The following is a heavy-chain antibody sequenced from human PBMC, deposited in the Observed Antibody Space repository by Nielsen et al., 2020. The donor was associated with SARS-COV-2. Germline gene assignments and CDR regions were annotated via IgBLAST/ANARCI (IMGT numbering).Heavy chain of an antibody. CDR3: ARDKISSSWPSRRDGMDV. V-gene: IGHV3-30*04. CDR1: GFTFSSYA. Sequence: GESLKISCAASGFTFSSYAMHWVRQAPGKGLEWVAVISYDGSNKYYADSVKGRFTISRDNSKNTLYLQMNSLRAEDTAVYYCARDKISSSWPSRRDGMDVWGQGTTVTVSS. D-gene: IGHD6-13*01. J-gene: IGHJ6*02. CDR2: ISYDGSNK.